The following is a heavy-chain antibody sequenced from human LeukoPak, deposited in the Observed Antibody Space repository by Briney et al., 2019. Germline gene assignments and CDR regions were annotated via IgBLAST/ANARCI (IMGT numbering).Heavy chain of an antibody. Sequence: PSETLSPTCTVSGGSISSSSYYWGWIRQPPGKGLEWIGSIYYSGSTYYNPSLKSRVTISVDTSKNQFSLKLSSVTAADTAVYYCARHPRYCSSSSCYRGGDFDYWGQGTLVTVSS. V-gene: IGHV4-39*01. CDR1: GGSISSSSYY. CDR2: IYYSGST. CDR3: ARHPRYCSSSSCYRGGDFDY. D-gene: IGHD2-2*01. J-gene: IGHJ4*02.